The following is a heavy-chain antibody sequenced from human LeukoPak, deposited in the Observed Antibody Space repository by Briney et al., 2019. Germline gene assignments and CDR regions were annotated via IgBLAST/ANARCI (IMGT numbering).Heavy chain of an antibody. CDR3: ARGYNDAFDI. J-gene: IGHJ3*02. Sequence: SETLSLTCAVSGGSFSSGSYSWTWLRQPPGKGLEWIGYIYDSENTYYNPSLKSRVNISLDRPTNQFSLKLSSVTAADTAVYYCARGYNDAFDIWGQGTMVTVSS. D-gene: IGHD1-1*01. V-gene: IGHV4-30-2*01. CDR2: IYDSENT. CDR1: GGSFSSGSYS.